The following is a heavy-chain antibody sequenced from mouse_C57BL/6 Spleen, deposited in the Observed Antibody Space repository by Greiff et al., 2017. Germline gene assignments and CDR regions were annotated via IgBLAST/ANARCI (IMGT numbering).Heavy chain of an antibody. CDR3: SRRESRRRTFAY. Sequence: EVQLQQPGPALVKPGASVTMPCKASGYTFTDYYMNWVKQSHGKSLEWIGDINPNNGGTNYNQKFKGKATLTVDTSSSTAYMELRSLTSEDSAVYYCSRRESRRRTFAYGGQGTSVTVSS. J-gene: IGHJ2*02. V-gene: IGHV1-18*01. CDR2: INPNNGGT. CDR1: GYTFTDYY.